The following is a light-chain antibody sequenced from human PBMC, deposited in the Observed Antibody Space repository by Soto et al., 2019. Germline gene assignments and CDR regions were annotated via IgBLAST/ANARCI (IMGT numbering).Light chain of an antibody. J-gene: IGKJ1*01. CDR1: QSVSSN. CDR3: QQYKNWPRT. Sequence: EIVMTQSPATPSVSPGERATLCSRASQSVSSNLAWYQQKPGQAPRLLIYGASTRATGIPARFSGSGSGTEFTLTISSLQSEDFAVYYCQQYKNWPRTFGQGTKVDIK. V-gene: IGKV3-15*01. CDR2: GAS.